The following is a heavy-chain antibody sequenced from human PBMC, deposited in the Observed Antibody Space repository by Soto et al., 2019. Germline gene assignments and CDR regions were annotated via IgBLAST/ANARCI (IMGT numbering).Heavy chain of an antibody. J-gene: IGHJ4*02. D-gene: IGHD5-12*01. CDR2: IVPVLGRP. CDR3: AREGSGYNF. Sequence: GASVKVSCKASGGSFSNFGISWVRQAPGQGLEWMGGIVPVLGRPNYAQRFRGRLTITADESTSTGYMKLISLRSDDTAVYYCAREGSGYNFWGQGTQVTVSS. V-gene: IGHV1-69*10. CDR1: GGSFSNFG.